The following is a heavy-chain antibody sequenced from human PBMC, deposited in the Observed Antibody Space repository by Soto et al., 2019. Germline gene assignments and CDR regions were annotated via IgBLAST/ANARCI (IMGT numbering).Heavy chain of an antibody. V-gene: IGHV4-38-2*01. CDR3: ARYSSGWYDDFDYYGLDV. CDR1: GYSISSGYY. Sequence: CAVSGYSISSGYYWGWIRQPPGKGLEWIGSIYHSGSTYYNPSLKSRVTISVDTSKNQFSLKLSSVTAADTAVYYCARYSSGWYDDFDYYGLDVWGPGTTVTVS. J-gene: IGHJ6*02. D-gene: IGHD6-19*01. CDR2: IYHSGST.